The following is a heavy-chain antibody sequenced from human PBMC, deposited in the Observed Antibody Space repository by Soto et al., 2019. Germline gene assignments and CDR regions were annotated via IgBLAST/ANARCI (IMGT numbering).Heavy chain of an antibody. CDR3: AKDVR. V-gene: IGHV3-7*05. Sequence: EVHLVESGGDLVQPGGSLRLSCVASGFTFSSHWMSWVRQAPGKGLEWVANIKGDGSEKYYVDSVKGRFTISRDNAKNSLYLQMNSLRVEDTALYYCAKDVRWGQGTLVTVSS. CDR2: IKGDGSEK. J-gene: IGHJ4*02. CDR1: GFTFSSHW.